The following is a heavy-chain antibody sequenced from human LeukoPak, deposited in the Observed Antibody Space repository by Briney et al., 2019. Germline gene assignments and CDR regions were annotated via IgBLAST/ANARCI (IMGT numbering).Heavy chain of an antibody. Sequence: LETLSLTCAVYGGSFSGYYWSWIRQPPGKGLEWVGEINHSGSTNYNPSLRSRVSISVDTSKNQFSLKLNSVTAADTAVYYCAREVEYYDSSGYRPHAFDIWGQGTVVTVSS. J-gene: IGHJ3*02. V-gene: IGHV4-34*01. CDR2: INHSGST. CDR3: AREVEYYDSSGYRPHAFDI. D-gene: IGHD3-22*01. CDR1: GGSFSGYY.